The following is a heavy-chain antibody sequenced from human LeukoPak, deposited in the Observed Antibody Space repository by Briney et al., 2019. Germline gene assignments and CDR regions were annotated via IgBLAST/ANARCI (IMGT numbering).Heavy chain of an antibody. D-gene: IGHD6-13*01. J-gene: IGHJ6*03. CDR3: ARRRSSYDYYFYMDV. V-gene: IGHV3-21*01. Sequence: GGSLRLSCAASGFTFSSYSMNWVRQAPGKELEWVSSISSSSSYIYYADSVKGRFTISRDNAKNSLYLQMNSLRAEDTAVYYCARRRSSYDYYFYMDVWGKGTTVTVSS. CDR2: ISSSSSYI. CDR1: GFTFSSYS.